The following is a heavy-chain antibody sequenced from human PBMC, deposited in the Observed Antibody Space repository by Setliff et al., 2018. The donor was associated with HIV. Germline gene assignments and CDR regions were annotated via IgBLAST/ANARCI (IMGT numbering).Heavy chain of an antibody. D-gene: IGHD3-10*01. J-gene: IGHJ5*02. V-gene: IGHV1-8*01. CDR2: MNPDGGNT. CDR1: GYTSTSYD. Sequence: GASVKVSCKASGYTSTSYDINWVRQATGQGLEWMGWMNPDGGNTGSAQNFQGRFTISRDDSKNSLSLHMNSLKTEDTAVYYCAVWIREVISWGRGTLVTVSS. CDR3: AVWIREVIS.